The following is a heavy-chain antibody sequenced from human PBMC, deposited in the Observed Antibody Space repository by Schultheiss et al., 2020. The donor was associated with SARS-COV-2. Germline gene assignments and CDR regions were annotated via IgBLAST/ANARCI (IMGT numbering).Heavy chain of an antibody. CDR1: GFTVSSNY. Sequence: GGSLRLSCAASGFTVSSNYMSWVRQAPGKGLEWVTVISYDGTIKLYADSVQGRFTISRDNSKNTLYLQMNSLRAEDTAVYYCATIAAAGNYGMDVWGQGTTVTVSS. J-gene: IGHJ6*02. CDR3: ATIAAAGNYGMDV. CDR2: ISYDGTIK. V-gene: IGHV3-30-3*01. D-gene: IGHD6-13*01.